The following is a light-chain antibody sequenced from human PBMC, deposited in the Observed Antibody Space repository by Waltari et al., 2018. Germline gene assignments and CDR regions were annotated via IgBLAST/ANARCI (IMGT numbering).Light chain of an antibody. J-gene: IGLJ3*02. Sequence: QSALTQTASVSGSPGQSITISCTGTTSDLGSYNLVSWYQQHPGEVPKLIIYEVNKRPSGVSNRFSGSKSGNTASLTISGLQPEDEADYYCCSYGGASLRVFGGGTKVTVL. CDR3: CSYGGASLRV. CDR2: EVN. CDR1: TSDLGSYNL. V-gene: IGLV2-23*02.